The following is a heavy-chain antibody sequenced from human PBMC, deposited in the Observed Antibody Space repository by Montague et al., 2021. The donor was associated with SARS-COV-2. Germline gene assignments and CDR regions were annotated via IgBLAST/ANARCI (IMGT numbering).Heavy chain of an antibody. CDR3: ARVSLAAAATRSDY. CDR2: IYYSGST. D-gene: IGHD6-13*01. Sequence: SETLSLTCTVSGGSVSSGGYYWSWIRQPPGKGLEWIGYIYYSGSTNYXPSLKSRVTISLDTSKNQFSLKLTSVTPADTAVYYCARVSLAAAATRSDYWGQGTLVTVSS. J-gene: IGHJ4*02. CDR1: GGSVSSGGYY. V-gene: IGHV4-61*08.